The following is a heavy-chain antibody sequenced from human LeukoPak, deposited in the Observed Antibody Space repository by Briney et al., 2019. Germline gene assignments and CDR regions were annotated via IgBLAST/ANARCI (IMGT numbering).Heavy chain of an antibody. D-gene: IGHD3-22*01. CDR2: IYSGGST. J-gene: IGHJ4*02. CDR3: ARSQVEYYYDSSGYYPKTSYYFDY. CDR1: GFTVSSNY. V-gene: IGHV3-53*01. Sequence: GGSLRLSCAASGFTVSSNYMSWVRQAPGKGLEWVSVIYSGGSTYYADSVKGRFTISRDNSKNTLYLQMNSLRAEDTAVYYCARSQVEYYYDSSGYYPKTSYYFDYWGQGTLVTVSS.